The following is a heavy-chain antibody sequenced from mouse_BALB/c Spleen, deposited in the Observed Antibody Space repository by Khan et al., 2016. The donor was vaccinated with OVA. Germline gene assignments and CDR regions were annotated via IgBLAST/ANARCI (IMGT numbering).Heavy chain of an antibody. CDR1: GFTFSSYA. CDR2: ISSGATYT. CDR3: ARPPITTVVATSYWFFDV. V-gene: IGHV5-9-3*01. Sequence: EVELVESGGGLVKPGGSLKLSCAASGFTFSSYAMSWVRQTPEKRLEWVATISSGATYTFYSDNVKGRFTISRDDAKNTLYLQMSSLRSEDTAMYYCARPPITTVVATSYWFFDVWGAGTTVTVST. J-gene: IGHJ1*01. D-gene: IGHD1-1*01.